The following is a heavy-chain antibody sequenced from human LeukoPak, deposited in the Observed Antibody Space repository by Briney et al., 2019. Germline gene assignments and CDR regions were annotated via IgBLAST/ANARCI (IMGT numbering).Heavy chain of an antibody. Sequence: ASVKVSCKASGYTFTSHDITWVRQATGHGLEWMGWMNPNSGNTGYAQKFQGRVTITRNTSISTAYMELSSLRSEDTAVYYCAGGPAYSNYGAYYYYYMDVWGKGTTVTVSS. J-gene: IGHJ6*03. V-gene: IGHV1-8*01. CDR2: MNPNSGNT. CDR1: GYTFTSHD. CDR3: AGGPAYSNYGAYYYYYMDV. D-gene: IGHD4-11*01.